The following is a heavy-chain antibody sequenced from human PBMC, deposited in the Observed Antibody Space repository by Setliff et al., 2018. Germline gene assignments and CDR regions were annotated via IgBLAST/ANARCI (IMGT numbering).Heavy chain of an antibody. Sequence: ASVKVSCKASGYTFTDFGINWVRQAPGQGLEWMGWISPYTGNTYSAQRFQGRVTMTRDTSTNTAYMELNSLTSNDTAVYYCARAGLAAAGRKGVFDHWGQGTLVTVSS. J-gene: IGHJ4*02. CDR1: GYTFTDFG. CDR3: ARAGLAAAGRKGVFDH. D-gene: IGHD6-13*01. V-gene: IGHV1-18*01. CDR2: ISPYTGNT.